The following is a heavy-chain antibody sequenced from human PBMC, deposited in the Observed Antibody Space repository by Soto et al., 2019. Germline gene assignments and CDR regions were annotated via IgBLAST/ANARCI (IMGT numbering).Heavy chain of an antibody. CDR1: GSTFSSYA. CDR2: IIPIFGTA. Sequence: ASVKVSCTASGSTFSSYAISWVRQTPGQGLEWMGGIIPIFGTANYAQKFQGRVTITADESTSTAYMELSSLRSEDTAVYYCARDSTPNYYYYGMYVWGQGTTVTDSS. V-gene: IGHV1-69*13. J-gene: IGHJ6*02. CDR3: ARDSTPNYYYYGMYV.